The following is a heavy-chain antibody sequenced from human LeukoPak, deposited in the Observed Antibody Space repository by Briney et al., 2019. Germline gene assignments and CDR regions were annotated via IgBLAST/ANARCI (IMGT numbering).Heavy chain of an antibody. D-gene: IGHD2/OR15-2a*01. CDR1: GFTFSTYA. Sequence: GGSLRLSCAASGFTFSTYAMSWVRQAPGKGPEWVSVISGSGDSAHYADSLKGRFTISRDSSKNTLDLQMNSLRAEDTAVYYCAISMQGISAFYVTYFDYWGQGTLVTVSS. V-gene: IGHV3-23*01. CDR2: ISGSGDSA. J-gene: IGHJ4*02. CDR3: AISMQGISAFYVTYFDY.